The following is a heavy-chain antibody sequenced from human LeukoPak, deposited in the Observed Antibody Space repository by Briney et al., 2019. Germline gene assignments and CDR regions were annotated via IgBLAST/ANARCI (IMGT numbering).Heavy chain of an antibody. D-gene: IGHD2-2*01. CDR2: IYTSGST. Sequence: PSETLSLTCSVSGVSISAYYWSWIRQPAGKGLEWIGRIYTSGSTNYNPSLKSRVTMSVDTSKNQFSLKLSSVTAADTAVYYCARDRRIVPAAPSRLFRYWGQGTLVTVSS. V-gene: IGHV4-4*07. J-gene: IGHJ4*02. CDR3: ARDRRIVPAAPSRLFRY. CDR1: GVSISAYY.